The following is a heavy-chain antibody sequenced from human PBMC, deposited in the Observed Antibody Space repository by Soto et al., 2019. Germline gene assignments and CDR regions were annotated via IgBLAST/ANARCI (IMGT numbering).Heavy chain of an antibody. CDR1: GYTFTSYG. D-gene: IGHD6-6*01. CDR2: ISAYNGNT. J-gene: IGHJ6*03. CDR3: AREIPPDRIAARPDDYYYYYMDV. Sequence: ASVKVSCKASGYTFTSYGISWVRQAPGQGLEWMGWISAYNGNTNYAQKLQGRVTMTTDTSTSTAYMELRSLRSDDTAVYYCAREIPPDRIAARPDDYYYYYMDVWGKGTTVTVSS. V-gene: IGHV1-18*01.